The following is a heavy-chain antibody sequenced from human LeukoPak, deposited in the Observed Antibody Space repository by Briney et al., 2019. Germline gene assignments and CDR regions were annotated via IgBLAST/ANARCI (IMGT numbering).Heavy chain of an antibody. CDR2: ISSSSSTI. D-gene: IGHD3-22*01. CDR1: GFTFSSYS. J-gene: IGHJ4*02. Sequence: GGSLRLSCAASGFTFSSYSMNWVRQAPGKGPEGVSYISSSSSTIYYAVSVKGRFTISRDNAKNSLYLQMNSLRAEDTAVYYCASHTGYYYDSSGDYWGQGTLVTVSS. CDR3: ASHTGYYYDSSGDY. V-gene: IGHV3-48*01.